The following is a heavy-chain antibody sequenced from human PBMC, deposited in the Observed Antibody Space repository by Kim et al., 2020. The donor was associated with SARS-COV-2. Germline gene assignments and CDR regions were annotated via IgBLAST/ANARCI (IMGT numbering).Heavy chain of an antibody. Sequence: TRYAQKYQGRVTMTRNTSISTAYMELSSLRSEDTAVYYWARGRYSYGFYYWGQGTLVTVSS. V-gene: IGHV1-8*01. CDR3: ARGRYSYGFYY. CDR2: T. J-gene: IGHJ4*02. D-gene: IGHD5-18*01.